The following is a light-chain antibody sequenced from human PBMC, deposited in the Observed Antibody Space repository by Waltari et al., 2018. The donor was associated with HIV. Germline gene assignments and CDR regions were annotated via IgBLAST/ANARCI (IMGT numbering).Light chain of an antibody. Sequence: DIVMTQSPDSLAVSLGERDTLKCKSSQSVLYSSNNNNYLAWYQQKPGQPPKLLIYWASTRESGVPDRFSGSGSGIDFTLTISSLQAEDVAVYYCQQYYSTPYSFGQGTKLEIK. CDR1: QSVLYSSNNNNY. CDR2: WAS. J-gene: IGKJ2*03. CDR3: QQYYSTPYS. V-gene: IGKV4-1*01.